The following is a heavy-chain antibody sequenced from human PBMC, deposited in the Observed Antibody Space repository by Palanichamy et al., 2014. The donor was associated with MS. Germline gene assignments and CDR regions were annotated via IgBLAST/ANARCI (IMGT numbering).Heavy chain of an antibody. Sequence: EVQLVEVWGGLVQPGRSLRLSCAASGFTFDDYAMHWVRQAPGKGLEWVSGISWNSGSIGYADSVEGRFTISRDNAKNSLYLQMNSLRAEDTALYYCARCYGDYYYGMDVWGQGTTVTVSS. CDR2: ISWNSGSI. CDR1: GFTFDDYA. D-gene: IGHD4-17*01. V-gene: IGHV3-9*01. J-gene: IGHJ6*02. CDR3: ARCYGDYYYGMDV.